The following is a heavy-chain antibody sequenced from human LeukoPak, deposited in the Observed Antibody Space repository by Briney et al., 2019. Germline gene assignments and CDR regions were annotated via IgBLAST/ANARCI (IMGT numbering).Heavy chain of an antibody. V-gene: IGHV3-23*01. CDR3: AKVSYDIVVVPAARYFDY. D-gene: IGHD2-2*01. CDR1: GFTFSSYA. J-gene: IGHJ4*02. Sequence: GGFLRLSCAASGFTFSSYAMSWVRQAPGKGLEWVSAISGSGGSTYYADSVKGRFTISRDNSKNTLYLQMNSLRAEDTAVYYCAKVSYDIVVVPAARYFDYWGQGTLVTVSS. CDR2: ISGSGGST.